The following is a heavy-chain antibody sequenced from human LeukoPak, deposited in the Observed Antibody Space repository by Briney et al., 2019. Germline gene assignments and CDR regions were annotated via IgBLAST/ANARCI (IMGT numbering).Heavy chain of an antibody. CDR1: GGSISSSSYY. D-gene: IGHD3-22*01. Sequence: PSETLSLTCTVSGGSISSSSYYWGWIRQPPGKGLEWIGSIYYSGSTYYNPSLKSRVTISVDTSKNQFSLKLSSVTAADTAVYYCARARSYYDSSGYAPYYFDYWGQGTLVTVSS. CDR2: IYYSGST. CDR3: ARARSYYDSSGYAPYYFDY. V-gene: IGHV4-39*07. J-gene: IGHJ4*02.